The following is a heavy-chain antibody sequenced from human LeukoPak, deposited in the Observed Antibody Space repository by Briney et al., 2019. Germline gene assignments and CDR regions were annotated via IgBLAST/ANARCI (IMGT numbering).Heavy chain of an antibody. J-gene: IGHJ3*02. CDR2: ISAYNGNT. CDR3: ALRYFDWLSRFDAFDI. Sequence: GASVKVSCKASGYTFTSYGISWVRQAPGQGLEWMGWISAYNGNTNYAQKLQGRVTMTTDTSTSTAYMELRSLRSDDTAVYYCALRYFDWLSRFDAFDIWGQGTMVTVSS. D-gene: IGHD3-9*01. V-gene: IGHV1-18*01. CDR1: GYTFTSYG.